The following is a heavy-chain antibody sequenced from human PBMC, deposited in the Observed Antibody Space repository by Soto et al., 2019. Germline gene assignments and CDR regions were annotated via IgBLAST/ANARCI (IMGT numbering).Heavy chain of an antibody. V-gene: IGHV3-30*18. D-gene: IGHD3-16*01. CDR3: GKGLMEYTVWGTYYYYGMDV. Sequence: QVQLVESGGGVVQPGRSLRLSCAASGFTFSSYGMHWVRQAPGKGLEWVAVISYDGSNKYYADSVKGRFTISRDNSKNTLYLQMNSLRAEDTAVYYCGKGLMEYTVWGTYYYYGMDVWGQGTTVTVSS. CDR2: ISYDGSNK. J-gene: IGHJ6*02. CDR1: GFTFSSYG.